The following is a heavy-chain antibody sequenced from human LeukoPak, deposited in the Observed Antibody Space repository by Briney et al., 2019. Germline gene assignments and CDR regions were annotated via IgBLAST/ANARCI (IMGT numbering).Heavy chain of an antibody. CDR1: GGSFSGYY. CDR3: ARGVVIWSRSLGY. J-gene: IGHJ4*02. V-gene: IGHV4-34*01. D-gene: IGHD3-22*01. Sequence: PSETLSLTCAVYGGSFSGYYWSWIRQPPGKGLEWIGEINHSGSTNYNPSLKSRVTISVDTSKNQFSLKVSSVTAADTAVYYCARGVVIWSRSLGYWGQGTLVTVSS. CDR2: INHSGST.